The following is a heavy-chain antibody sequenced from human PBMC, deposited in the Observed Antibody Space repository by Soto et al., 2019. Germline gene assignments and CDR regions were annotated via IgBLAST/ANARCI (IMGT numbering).Heavy chain of an antibody. D-gene: IGHD3-10*01. CDR3: ARGVKRGSGSYSKDHLDY. V-gene: IGHV4-39*07. J-gene: IGHJ4*02. CDR1: GGSINSSSYY. CDR2: INHSGST. Sequence: SETLSLTCTVSGGSINSSSYYWGWIRQPPGKGLEWIGSINHSGSTNYNPSLKSRVTISVDTSKNQFSLKLSSVTAADTAVYYCARGVKRGSGSYSKDHLDYWGQGTLVTVSS.